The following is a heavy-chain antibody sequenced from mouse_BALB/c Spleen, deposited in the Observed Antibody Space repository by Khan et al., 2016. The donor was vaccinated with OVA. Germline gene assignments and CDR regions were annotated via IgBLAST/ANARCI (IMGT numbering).Heavy chain of an antibody. J-gene: IGHJ3*01. Sequence: QVQLQQSGAELVKPGASVKLSCKASGYTFSSYYICWVKQRPGQGLEWIGEINPHNGGTNFNETFKSKATLTVDRSSSTAYMQLSSLTSEDSAVYYSIRAGYGSFAYWGQGTLVTVSA. CDR2: INPHNGGT. D-gene: IGHD2-10*02. CDR1: GYTFSSYY. V-gene: IGHV1S81*02. CDR3: IRAGYGSFAY.